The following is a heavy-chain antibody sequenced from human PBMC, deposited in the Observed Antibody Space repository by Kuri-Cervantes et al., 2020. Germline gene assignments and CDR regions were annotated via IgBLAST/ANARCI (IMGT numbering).Heavy chain of an antibody. CDR1: GFTFSSYS. J-gene: IGHJ6*03. CDR3: IRSPRYDSSGYYSSYHYYYMDV. V-gene: IGHV3-49*04. D-gene: IGHD3-22*01. Sequence: GESLKISCAASGFTFSSYSMNWVRQAPGKGLEWVGFIRNKAYGGTTEYAASVKGRFTISRDDSKSIAYLQINSLKTEDTAIYYCIRSPRYDSSGYYSSYHYYYMDVWGKGTTVTVSS. CDR2: IRNKAYGGTT.